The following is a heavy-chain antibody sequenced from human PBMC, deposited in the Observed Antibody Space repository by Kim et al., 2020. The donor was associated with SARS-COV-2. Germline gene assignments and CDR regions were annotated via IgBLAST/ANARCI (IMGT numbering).Heavy chain of an antibody. V-gene: IGHV3-15*01. CDR1: GFTFSNAW. J-gene: IGHJ6*02. D-gene: IGHD2-2*01. CDR2: IKSKTDGGTT. Sequence: GGSLRLSCAASGFTFSNAWMSWVRQAPGKGLEWVGRIKSKTDGGTTDYAAPVKGRFTISRDDSEKKLYLQMNSLKTEDTAVYYCTTGGARSDIVVVPAAGAYYYYYGMDVWGQGTTVTVSS. CDR3: TTGGARSDIVVVPAAGAYYYYYGMDV.